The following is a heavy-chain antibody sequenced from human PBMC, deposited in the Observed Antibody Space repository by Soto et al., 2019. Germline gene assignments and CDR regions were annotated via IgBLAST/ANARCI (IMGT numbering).Heavy chain of an antibody. D-gene: IGHD6-13*01. CDR3: AKRSAATAGYFDY. V-gene: IGHV3-23*01. CDR2: FSGSGGNT. CDR1: GFTFNRYA. J-gene: IGHJ4*02. Sequence: EVQLLESGGGLVQPGGSLRLSCAASGFTFNRYAMSWVRQAPGKGLERVSTFSGSGGNTYYADYVKGRFTISRDNSKDTLYLQMNSRRADDTALYYCAKRSAATAGYFDYWGQGTLITVSS.